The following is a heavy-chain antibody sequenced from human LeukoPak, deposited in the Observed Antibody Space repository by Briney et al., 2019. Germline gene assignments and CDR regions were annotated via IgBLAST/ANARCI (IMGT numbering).Heavy chain of an antibody. CDR1: GFTFNNYA. J-gene: IGHJ5*01. Sequence: GRSLRLSCAASGFTFNNYAMSCVRQAPGKGLEWVSAISASGGTTYYADSVKGRFTISRDNSENTLFLQMNSLRAEDTAVYYCAKEPREYCSSTSCPNWFDSWGQGTLVTVSS. V-gene: IGHV3-23*01. D-gene: IGHD2-2*01. CDR3: AKEPREYCSSTSCPNWFDS. CDR2: ISASGGTT.